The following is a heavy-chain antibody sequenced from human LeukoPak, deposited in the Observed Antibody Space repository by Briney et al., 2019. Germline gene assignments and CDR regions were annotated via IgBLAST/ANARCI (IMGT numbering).Heavy chain of an antibody. Sequence: EASVKVSCKASGYTFTSYDINWVRQATGQGLEWMGWMNPNSGNTGYAQKFQGRVTMTRNTSISTAYTELSSLRSEDTAVYYCARGMVVAARDWFDPWGQGTLVTVSS. CDR1: GYTFTSYD. V-gene: IGHV1-8*01. CDR2: MNPNSGNT. J-gene: IGHJ5*02. D-gene: IGHD2-15*01. CDR3: ARGMVVAARDWFDP.